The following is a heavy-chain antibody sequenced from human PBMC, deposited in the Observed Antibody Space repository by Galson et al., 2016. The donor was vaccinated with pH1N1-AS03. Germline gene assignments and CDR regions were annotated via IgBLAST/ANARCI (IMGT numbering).Heavy chain of an antibody. Sequence: SLRLSCAVSGLSIGGTAMNWVRQAPGKGLEWVSGCGSDYSTHYAPSVDGRFTMSRDNSKNTVYLQMKSLRVEDTALYYCAKDIWGFAGMDVWGQGTTVTVFS. J-gene: IGHJ6*02. V-gene: IGHV3-23*01. D-gene: IGHD7-27*01. CDR2: CGSDYST. CDR3: AKDIWGFAGMDV. CDR1: GLSIGGTA.